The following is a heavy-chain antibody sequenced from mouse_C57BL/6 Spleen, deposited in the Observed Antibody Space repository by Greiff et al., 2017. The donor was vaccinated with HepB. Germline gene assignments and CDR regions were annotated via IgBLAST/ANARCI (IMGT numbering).Heavy chain of an antibody. V-gene: IGHV15-2*01. Sequence: QVQLKQSGSELRSPGSSVKLSCKDFDSEVFPIAYMSWVRQKPGHGFEWIGGILPSIGRTIYGEKFEDKATLDADTLSNTAYLELNSLTSEDSAIYYCASHYYGSSYVGYFDVWGTGTTVTVSS. D-gene: IGHD1-1*01. CDR2: ILPSIGRT. CDR3: ASHYYGSSYVGYFDV. CDR1: DSEVFPIAY. J-gene: IGHJ1*03.